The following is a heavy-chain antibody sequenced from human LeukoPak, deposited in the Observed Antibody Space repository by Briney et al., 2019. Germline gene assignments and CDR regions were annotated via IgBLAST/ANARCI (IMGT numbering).Heavy chain of an antibody. CDR3: ARGVGATISYYHYYIDV. Sequence: GASVKVSCKASGGTFSSYAITWVRQAPGQGPEWMGGIIPIFGTANYAQKFQGRVTITRNTSISTVYMELSSLRSEDTAVYYCARGVGATISYYHYYIDVWGKGTTVTVSS. V-gene: IGHV1-69*05. CDR1: GGTFSSYA. CDR2: IIPIFGTA. J-gene: IGHJ6*03. D-gene: IGHD1-26*01.